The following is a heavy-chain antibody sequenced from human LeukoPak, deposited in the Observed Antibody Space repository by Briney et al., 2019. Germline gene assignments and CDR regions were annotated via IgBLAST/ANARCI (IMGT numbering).Heavy chain of an antibody. V-gene: IGHV1-18*01. CDR2: ISAYNGNT. J-gene: IGHJ4*02. CDR3: ARSFSIVVVVAATGTLPGY. D-gene: IGHD2-15*01. CDR1: GYTFTSYG. Sequence: RASVKVSCKASGYTFTSYGISWVRQAPGQGLEWMGWISAYNGNTNYAQKLQGRVTMTTDTSTSTAYMELRSLRSDDTAVYYCARSFSIVVVVAATGTLPGYWGQGTLVTVSS.